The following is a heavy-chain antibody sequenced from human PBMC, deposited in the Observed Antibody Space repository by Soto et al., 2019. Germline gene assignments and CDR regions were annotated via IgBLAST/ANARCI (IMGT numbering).Heavy chain of an antibody. V-gene: IGHV1-18*01. D-gene: IGHD6-13*01. J-gene: IGHJ6*02. CDR2: ISAYNGNT. CDR3: ARLTCGSSWHAVWGGQDYYYGMDV. Sequence: ASVKVSCKASGYTFTSYGISWVRQAPGQGLEWMGWISAYNGNTNYAQKLQGRVTMTTDTSTSTAYMELRSLRSDDTAVYYCARLTCGSSWHAVWGGQDYYYGMDVWGQGTTVTVSS. CDR1: GYTFTSYG.